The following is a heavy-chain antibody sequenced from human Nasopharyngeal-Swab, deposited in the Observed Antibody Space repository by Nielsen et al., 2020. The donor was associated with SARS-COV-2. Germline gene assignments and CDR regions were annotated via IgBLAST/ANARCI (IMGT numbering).Heavy chain of an antibody. J-gene: IGHJ1*01. CDR3: ARDLGGGYCTTTNCPGS. CDR2: INGDGSST. Sequence: GGSLRLSCAASGFTFSSYWMHWVRQAPGKGLVWVSRINGDGSSTSYADSVKGRFSISRDSSTNTLYLQMNNVRAEDTAVYYCARDLGGGYCTTTNCPGSWGQGTLVTVSS. V-gene: IGHV3-74*01. D-gene: IGHD2-2*01. CDR1: GFTFSSYW.